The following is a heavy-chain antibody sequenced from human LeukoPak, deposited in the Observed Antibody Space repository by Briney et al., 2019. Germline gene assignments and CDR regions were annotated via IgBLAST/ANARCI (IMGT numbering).Heavy chain of an antibody. CDR1: GLTFSSYA. V-gene: IGHV3-23*01. Sequence: PGGSLRLSCAASGLTFSSYAMSWVRQAPGKGLEWVSAISGSGGSTYYADSVKGRFTISRDNSKNTLYLQMNSLRAEDTAVYYCAKGTTTVTSLGYFDYWGQGTLVTVSS. CDR2: ISGSGGST. CDR3: AKGTTTVTSLGYFDY. D-gene: IGHD4-11*01. J-gene: IGHJ4*02.